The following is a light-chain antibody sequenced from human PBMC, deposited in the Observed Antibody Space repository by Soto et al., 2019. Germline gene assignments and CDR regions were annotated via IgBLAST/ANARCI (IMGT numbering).Light chain of an antibody. CDR1: QTISNNY. CDR3: QQYGSSPWT. V-gene: IGKV3-20*01. CDR2: CAS. Sequence: EIVLTQSPGTLSLSPGERATLSCRASQTISNNYLAWYQQKPGQAPRLLIYCASSRATGIPDTFSGSGSATDFTLTINRLEPEDFAGYYCQQYGSSPWTFVHGTKVDIK. J-gene: IGKJ1*01.